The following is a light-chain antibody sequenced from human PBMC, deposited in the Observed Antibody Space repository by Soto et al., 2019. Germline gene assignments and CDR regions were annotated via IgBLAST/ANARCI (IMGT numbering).Light chain of an antibody. V-gene: IGKV1-33*01. Sequence: DIQMTQSPSSLSASVGDRVTITCQASQDVRTYLNWYQQRPGQAPKLLIYDASNLETGVPSRFSGSGSGTDFAFTISSLQPEDIGTYYSQQYDNRLTFGGGTKVEIK. J-gene: IGKJ4*01. CDR1: QDVRTY. CDR3: QQYDNRLT. CDR2: DAS.